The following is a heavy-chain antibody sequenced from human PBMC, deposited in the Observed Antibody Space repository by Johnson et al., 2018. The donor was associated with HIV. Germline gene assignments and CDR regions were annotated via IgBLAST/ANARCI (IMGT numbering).Heavy chain of an antibody. Sequence: QVQLVESGGGVVQPGRSLRLSCAASGFTFSSYAMHWVRQAPGKGLEWVAVISYDGSNKYYADSVKGRFSISRDNSRNTLYLQMNSLRAEDTAVYYCATGYNWNCVGGVDLLGGGYEAPSGFAFDIWGQGTMVTVSS. CDR3: ATGYNWNCVGGVDLLGGGYEAPSGFAFDI. CDR1: GFTFSSYA. D-gene: IGHD1-7*01. V-gene: IGHV3-30*04. CDR2: ISYDGSNK. J-gene: IGHJ3*02.